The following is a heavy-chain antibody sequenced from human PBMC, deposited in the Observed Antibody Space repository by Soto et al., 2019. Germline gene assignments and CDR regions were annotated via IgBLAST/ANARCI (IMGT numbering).Heavy chain of an antibody. Sequence: GGSLRLSCAASDFDFSSYGIHWVRQAPGKGLECVAASSYDGRETFYADSTKGRFTVSKEMPKNTAFLQMNALRHEDTAVYFCARDSGWPIRNFDNWGQGTQVTVSS. J-gene: IGHJ4*02. CDR3: ARDSGWPIRNFDN. CDR2: SSYDGRET. V-gene: IGHV3-30*03. CDR1: DFDFSSYG. D-gene: IGHD2-15*01.